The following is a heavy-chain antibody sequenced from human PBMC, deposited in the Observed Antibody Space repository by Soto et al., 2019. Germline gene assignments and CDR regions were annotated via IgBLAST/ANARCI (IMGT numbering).Heavy chain of an antibody. CDR3: ARDHYYDSSGYAIHAFDI. CDR2: IYYSGST. Sequence: PSETLSLTCTVSGGSISSSSYYWGWIRQPPGKGLEWIGSIYYSGSTYYNPSLKSRVTISVDTSKNQFSLKLSSVTAADTAVYYFARDHYYDSSGYAIHAFDIWGQGTMVTVSS. D-gene: IGHD3-22*01. J-gene: IGHJ3*02. V-gene: IGHV4-39*02. CDR1: GGSISSSSYY.